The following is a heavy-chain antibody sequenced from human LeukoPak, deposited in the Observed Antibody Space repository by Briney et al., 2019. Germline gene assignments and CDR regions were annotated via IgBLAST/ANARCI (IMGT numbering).Heavy chain of an antibody. D-gene: IGHD3-10*01. CDR3: ARDLTQWFGELLYYFDY. J-gene: IGHJ4*02. CDR2: ITSSSSYV. CDR1: GFTFSTYN. V-gene: IGHV3-21*01. Sequence: GGSLRLSCEASGFTFSTYNMNWVRQAPGKRLEWVSSITSSSSYVFYADSVKGRFTISRDNAKNSLYLQMNSLRAEDTAVYYCARDLTQWFGELLYYFDYWGQGTLVTVSS.